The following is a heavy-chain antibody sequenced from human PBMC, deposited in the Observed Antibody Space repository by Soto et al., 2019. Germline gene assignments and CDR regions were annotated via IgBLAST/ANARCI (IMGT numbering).Heavy chain of an antibody. CDR1: GFTFSSYW. V-gene: IGHV3-74*01. Sequence: EVQLVESGGGLVQPGGSLRLSCAASGFTFSSYWMHWVRQAPGKGLVLVSRINSDGSSTTYADSVKGRFTISRDNAKNTLFVQMNSLRAEDTAVYYCARDVPDSSGYYPSDYWGQGTLVTVSS. CDR2: INSDGSST. CDR3: ARDVPDSSGYYPSDY. D-gene: IGHD3-22*01. J-gene: IGHJ4*02.